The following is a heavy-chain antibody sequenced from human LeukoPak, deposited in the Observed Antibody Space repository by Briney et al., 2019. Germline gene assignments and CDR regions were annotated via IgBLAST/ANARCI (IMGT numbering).Heavy chain of an antibody. CDR1: EFTFISYA. J-gene: IGHJ3*02. CDR2: ISGSGGST. CDR3: AKDVVYAIFGRGAFDI. V-gene: IGHV3-23*01. D-gene: IGHD2-8*02. Sequence: GGSLRLSCAASEFTFISYAVHWVRQAPGKGLEWVSAISGSGGSTYYADSVKGRFTISRDNSKNTLYLQMNSLRAEDTAVYYCAKDVVYAIFGRGAFDIWGQGTMVTVSS.